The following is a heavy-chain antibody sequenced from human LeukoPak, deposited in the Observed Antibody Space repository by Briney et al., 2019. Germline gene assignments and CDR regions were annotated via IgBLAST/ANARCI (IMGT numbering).Heavy chain of an antibody. D-gene: IGHD3-3*01. Sequence: GGSLRLSCAASGFTFSSYAMSWVRQAPGKGLEWVAAISGSGGSTYYAVSVKGRFTISRDNSKNTLYLQMNSLRAEDTAVYYCAKDERIGSYDFWSGYLDAFDIWGQGTMVTVSS. CDR3: AKDERIGSYDFWSGYLDAFDI. V-gene: IGHV3-23*01. CDR2: ISGSGGST. CDR1: GFTFSSYA. J-gene: IGHJ3*02.